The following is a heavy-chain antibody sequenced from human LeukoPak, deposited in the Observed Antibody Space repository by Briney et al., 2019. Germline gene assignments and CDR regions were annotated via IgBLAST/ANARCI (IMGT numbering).Heavy chain of an antibody. Sequence: SETLSLTCTVPGGSTSSYSWSSIRQPPGKGLEWSGHIYYRGSTNYSHCLKSRVAISVDTSKNQFSLKLSSVTAADTAVYYCAEKAGYCSGGGRYRYWYFDLWGRGALVTVSS. D-gene: IGHD2-15*01. J-gene: IGHJ2*01. V-gene: IGHV4-59*01. CDR1: GGSTSSYS. CDR2: IYYRGST. CDR3: AEKAGYCSGGGRYRYWYFDL.